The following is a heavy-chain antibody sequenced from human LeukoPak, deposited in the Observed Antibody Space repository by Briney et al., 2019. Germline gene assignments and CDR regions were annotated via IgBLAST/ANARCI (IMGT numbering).Heavy chain of an antibody. Sequence: GESLKISCKGSGYSFTSYWIGWVRQMPGKGLEWMGIIYRGDSDTRYSPSFQGQVTISVDKSISTAYLQWSSLKASDTAMYYCARRSLGYCSGGSCYFDYWGQGTLVTVSS. V-gene: IGHV5-51*01. CDR2: IYRGDSDT. D-gene: IGHD2-15*01. CDR3: ARRSLGYCSGGSCYFDY. J-gene: IGHJ4*02. CDR1: GYSFTSYW.